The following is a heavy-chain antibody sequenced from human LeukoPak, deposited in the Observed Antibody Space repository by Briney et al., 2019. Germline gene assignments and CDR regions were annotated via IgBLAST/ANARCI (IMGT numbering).Heavy chain of an antibody. CDR3: ATRAALDSLGWYHSYYGMGV. V-gene: IGHV1-18*01. D-gene: IGHD6-19*01. CDR1: GGTFSTYA. CDR2: ISGYNGNT. J-gene: IGHJ6*02. Sequence: ASVKVSCKSSGGTFSTYAVTWVRQAPGQGLEWVGWISGYNGNTNYAQKLQGRLTITTDTSTSTAYMELRSLRSDDTAIYYCATRAALDSLGWYHSYYGMGVWGQGTAVTVSS.